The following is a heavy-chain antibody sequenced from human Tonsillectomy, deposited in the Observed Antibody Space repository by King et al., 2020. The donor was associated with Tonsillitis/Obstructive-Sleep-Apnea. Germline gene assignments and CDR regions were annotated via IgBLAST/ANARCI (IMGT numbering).Heavy chain of an antibody. D-gene: IGHD6-25*01. CDR2: IYYSGST. CDR3: ARERLRDAFDI. J-gene: IGHJ3*02. V-gene: IGHV4-59*01. CDR1: GGSISSYY. Sequence: VQLQESGPGLVKPSETLSLTCTVSGGSISSYYWSWIRQPPGKGLEYIGYIYYSGSTNYNPSLKSRVTISVDTSKSHFSLNLSSVTAADTAVYYCARERLRDAFDIWGQGTMVTVSS.